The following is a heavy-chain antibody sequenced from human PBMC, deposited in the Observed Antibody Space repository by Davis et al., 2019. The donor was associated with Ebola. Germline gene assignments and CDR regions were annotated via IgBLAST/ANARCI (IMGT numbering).Heavy chain of an antibody. CDR3: ARGVWFGECWFDP. CDR2: ISYDGSNK. D-gene: IGHD3-10*01. CDR1: GFTFSSYA. V-gene: IGHV3-30*04. Sequence: GESLKISCAASGFTFSSYAMHWVRQAPGKGLEWVAVISYDGSNKYYADSVKGRFTISRDNSKNTLYLQMNSLRAEDTAVYYCARGVWFGECWFDPWGQGTLVTVSS. J-gene: IGHJ5*02.